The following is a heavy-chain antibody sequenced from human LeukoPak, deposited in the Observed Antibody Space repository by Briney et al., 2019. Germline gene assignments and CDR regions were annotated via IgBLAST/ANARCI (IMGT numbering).Heavy chain of an antibody. CDR3: AKSGGLSGSGRLAMDV. D-gene: IGHD3-10*01. Sequence: GGSLRLSCAASGFTFSTYAMSWVRLAPGKGLEWVSGISGSGGSTYYADSVKGRFTSSSDNSNNTLYVQMNSLRVEDTAVYYCAKSGGLSGSGRLAMDVWGQGTTVTVSS. V-gene: IGHV3-23*01. CDR2: ISGSGGST. CDR1: GFTFSTYA. J-gene: IGHJ6*02.